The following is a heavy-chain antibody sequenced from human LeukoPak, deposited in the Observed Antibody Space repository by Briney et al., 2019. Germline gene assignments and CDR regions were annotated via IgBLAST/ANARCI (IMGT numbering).Heavy chain of an antibody. J-gene: IGHJ4*02. D-gene: IGHD4-17*01. CDR1: GASISSGSYY. CDR2: IYYSGST. Sequence: PSETLSLTCAVSGASISSGSYYWTWIRQLPGKGLELIGFIYYSGSTYYNPSLRGRVIISRDTSKNHFSLNLTSVTSADTAVYFCARSMTTVTAWAYWGQGAPVTVSS. V-gene: IGHV4-31*11. CDR3: ARSMTTVTAWAY.